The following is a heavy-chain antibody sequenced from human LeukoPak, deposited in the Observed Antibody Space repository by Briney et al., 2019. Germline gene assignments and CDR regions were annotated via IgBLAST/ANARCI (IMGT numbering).Heavy chain of an antibody. Sequence: ASVKVSCKASGYTFIDHYLHRVRQAPGQGLEWMGWINSNSGATRYAQKFQGRVALTRDTSINTAYMELSSLRSDDTAVYYCARDLVIGISGGYYSYMDVWGKGTTVTVSS. CDR1: GYTFIDHY. V-gene: IGHV1-2*02. D-gene: IGHD1-14*01. J-gene: IGHJ6*03. CDR2: INSNSGAT. CDR3: ARDLVIGISGGYYSYMDV.